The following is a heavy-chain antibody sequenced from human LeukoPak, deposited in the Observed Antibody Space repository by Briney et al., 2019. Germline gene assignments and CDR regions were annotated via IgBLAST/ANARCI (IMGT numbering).Heavy chain of an antibody. V-gene: IGHV3-11*06. D-gene: IGHD2-2*01. J-gene: IGHJ3*02. Sequence: GGSLRLSCAASGFTFSDYYMSWIRQAPGKGLEGVSYISSSSSYTNYADSVKGRFTISRDNAKNSLYLQMNSLRAEDTAVYYCASSNCSSTSCYVSAFDIWGQGTMVTVSS. CDR1: GFTFSDYY. CDR3: ASSNCSSTSCYVSAFDI. CDR2: ISSSSSYT.